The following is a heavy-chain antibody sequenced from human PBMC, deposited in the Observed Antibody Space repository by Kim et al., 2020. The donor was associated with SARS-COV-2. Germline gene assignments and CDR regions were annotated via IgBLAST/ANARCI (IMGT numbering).Heavy chain of an antibody. Sequence: ASVKVSCKASGYTFTSYALHWLRQAPGQRLEWMGWINAGYGDTKYSQKFQGRVTITRDTPASTAYMELRSLRSEDTAVYYCARDRQDILAGYNQIDAFDIWGQGTMVTVSS. V-gene: IGHV1-3*01. CDR2: INAGYGDT. CDR1: GYTFTSYA. J-gene: IGHJ3*02. D-gene: IGHD3-9*01. CDR3: ARDRQDILAGYNQIDAFDI.